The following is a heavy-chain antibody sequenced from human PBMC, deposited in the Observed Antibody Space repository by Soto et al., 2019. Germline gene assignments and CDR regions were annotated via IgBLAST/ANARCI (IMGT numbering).Heavy chain of an antibody. CDR1: GYTFTSYY. D-gene: IGHD6-6*01. J-gene: IGHJ4*02. CDR2: INPSGGST. V-gene: IGHV1-46*03. CDR3: ARDWPVGIAAQGDY. Sequence: ASVKVPCKASGYTFTSYYMHWVRQAPGQGLEWMGIINPSGGSTSYAQKLQGRVTMTRDTSTSTVYMELSSVRSEDTAVYYCARDWPVGIAAQGDYWGQGTLVTVSS.